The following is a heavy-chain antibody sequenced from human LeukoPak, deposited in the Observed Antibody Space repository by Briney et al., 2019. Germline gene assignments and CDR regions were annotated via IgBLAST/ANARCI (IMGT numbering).Heavy chain of an antibody. D-gene: IGHD4-11*01. Sequence: GGSLRLSCAASGFTFSSYAMSWVCQAPGKGLEWVSSISSSSSYIYYADSVKGRFTISRDNAKNSLYLQMNSLRAEDTAVYYCARALHDAFDIWGQGTMVTVSS. CDR2: ISSSSSYI. V-gene: IGHV3-21*01. CDR3: ARALHDAFDI. CDR1: GFTFSSYA. J-gene: IGHJ3*02.